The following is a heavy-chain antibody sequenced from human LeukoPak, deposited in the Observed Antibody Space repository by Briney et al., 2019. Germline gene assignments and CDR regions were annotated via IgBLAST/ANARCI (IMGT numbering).Heavy chain of an antibody. V-gene: IGHV3-23*01. D-gene: IGHD5-24*01. J-gene: IGHJ4*02. CDR1: GFTFSDYY. CDR3: AKVQEMDTILPPFHY. Sequence: GGSLRLSCAASGFTFSDYYMIWIRQAPGKGLEWVSAISGSGGTTFYADSVKGRFTISRDNSKNTLYLQVNSLRAADTAIYYCAKVQEMDTILPPFHYWGQGTLVTVSS. CDR2: ISGSGGTT.